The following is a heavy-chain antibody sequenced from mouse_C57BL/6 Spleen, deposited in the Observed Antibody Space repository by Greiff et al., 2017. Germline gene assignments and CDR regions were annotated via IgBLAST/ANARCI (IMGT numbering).Heavy chain of an antibody. J-gene: IGHJ3*01. V-gene: IGHV1-82*01. CDR3: AREGSNPFAY. CDR1: GYAFSSSW. CDR2: IYPGDGDT. Sequence: VNVVESGPELVKPGASVKISCKASGYAFSSSWMNWVKQRPGKGLEGIGRIYPGDGDTNYNGKFKGKATLTADKSSSTAYMQLSSLTSEDSAVYFCAREGSNPFAYWGQGTLVTVSA. D-gene: IGHD2-5*01.